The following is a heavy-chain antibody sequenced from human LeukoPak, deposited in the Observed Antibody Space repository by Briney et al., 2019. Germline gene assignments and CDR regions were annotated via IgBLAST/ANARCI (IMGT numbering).Heavy chain of an antibody. CDR3: ARDRVVWSTELGLPQYYFDY. J-gene: IGHJ4*02. V-gene: IGHV3-23*01. D-gene: IGHD7-27*01. CDR1: GFTFSSYA. Sequence: PGGSLRLSCAASGFTFSSYAMSWVRQAPGKGLEWVSAISGSGGSTYYADSVKGRFTISRDNSKNTLYLQMNSLRAEDTAVYYCARDRVVWSTELGLPQYYFDYWGQGTLVTVSS. CDR2: ISGSGGST.